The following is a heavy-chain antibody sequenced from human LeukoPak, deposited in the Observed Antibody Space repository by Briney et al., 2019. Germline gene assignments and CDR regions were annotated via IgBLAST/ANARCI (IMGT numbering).Heavy chain of an antibody. Sequence: SETLSLTCTASGDSISRTHYSWGWIRQPPGKGLEWIGSIYYSGSTYYNPSLKSRVTISVDTSMQQFSLKLSSVTAADTAVYYCAREVRSSWYRGPFDYWGQGTLVTVSS. CDR1: GDSISRTHYS. V-gene: IGHV4-39*07. CDR3: AREVRSSWYRGPFDY. D-gene: IGHD6-13*01. CDR2: IYYSGST. J-gene: IGHJ4*02.